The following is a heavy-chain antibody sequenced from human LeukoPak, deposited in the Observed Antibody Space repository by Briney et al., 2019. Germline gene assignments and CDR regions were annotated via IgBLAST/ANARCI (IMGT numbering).Heavy chain of an antibody. D-gene: IGHD6-13*01. CDR2: IYSGGST. CDR1: GFTINNNY. Sequence: GGSLRLSCAASGFTINNNYMSWVRQAPGKGLEWVSVIYSGGSTYYADSVKGRFTISRDNSKNTLYLQMNSLRAEDTAVYYCASEGVSWADYWGQGTLVTVSS. CDR3: ASEGVSWADY. V-gene: IGHV3-66*01. J-gene: IGHJ4*02.